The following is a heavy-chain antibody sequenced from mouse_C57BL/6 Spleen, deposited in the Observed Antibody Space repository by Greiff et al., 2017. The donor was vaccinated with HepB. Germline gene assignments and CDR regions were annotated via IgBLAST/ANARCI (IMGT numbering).Heavy chain of an antibody. CDR2: INPNNGGT. CDR1: GYTFTDYY. CDR3: ARVLPMDY. J-gene: IGHJ4*01. Sequence: EVQLQQSGPELVKPGASVKISCKASGYTFTDYYMNWVKQSHGKSLEWIGDINPNNGGTSYNQKFKGKATLTVDKSSSTAYMELRSLTSEDSAVYYCARVLPMDYWGQGTSVTVSS. V-gene: IGHV1-26*01.